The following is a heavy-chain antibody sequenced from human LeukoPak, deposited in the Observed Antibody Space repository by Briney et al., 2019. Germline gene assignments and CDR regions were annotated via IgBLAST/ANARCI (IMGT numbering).Heavy chain of an antibody. V-gene: IGHV4-4*07. CDR3: ARDNCYDSSGIFDY. Sequence: SETLSLTCTVSGGSISSYYWSWIRQPAGKGLEWIGRIYTSGSTNYNPSLKSRVTMSVDTSKNQFSLKLSSVTAADTAVYYCARDNCYDSSGIFDYWGQGTLVTVSS. CDR2: IYTSGST. D-gene: IGHD3-22*01. CDR1: GGSISSYY. J-gene: IGHJ4*02.